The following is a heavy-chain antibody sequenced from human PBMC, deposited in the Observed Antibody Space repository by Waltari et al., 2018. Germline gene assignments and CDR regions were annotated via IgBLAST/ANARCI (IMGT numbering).Heavy chain of an antibody. J-gene: IGHJ4*02. CDR2: IKHEGRET. Sequence: EIQLVESGGDLVQPGGSLRLSCVTSGFLFHNFWMAGVRQVPGKGRHWLAHIKHEGRETYHVDSVKGRFTISRDNARNSLYLEMDRLRVEDTGVYYCAREGLTEEAAYWGQGTLVTVSS. D-gene: IGHD4-4*01. V-gene: IGHV3-7*01. CDR3: AREGLTEEAAY. CDR1: GFLFHNFW.